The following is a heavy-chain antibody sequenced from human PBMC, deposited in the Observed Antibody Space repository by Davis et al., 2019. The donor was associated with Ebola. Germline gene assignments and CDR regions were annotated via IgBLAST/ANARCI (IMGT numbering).Heavy chain of an antibody. J-gene: IGHJ5*02. V-gene: IGHV3-33*01. CDR1: GFTFSSYG. CDR2: IWYDGSNK. CDR3: ARNPSPPYSNYVRNWFDP. Sequence: GESLKISCAASGFTFSSYGMHWVRQAPGKGLEWVAVIWYDGSNKYYADSVKGRFTISRDNSKNTLYLQMNSLRAEDTAVYYCARNPSPPYSNYVRNWFDPWGQGTLVTVSS. D-gene: IGHD4-11*01.